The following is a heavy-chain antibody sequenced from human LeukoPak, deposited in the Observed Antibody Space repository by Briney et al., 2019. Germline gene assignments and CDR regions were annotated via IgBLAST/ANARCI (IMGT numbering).Heavy chain of an antibody. J-gene: IGHJ6*02. V-gene: IGHV4-34*01. CDR3: ARSDYYYYGMDV. CDR1: GGSFSGYY. CDR2: INHSGST. Sequence: SETLSLTCAVYGGSFSGYYWSWIRQPPGKGLEWIGEINHSGSTNYNPSLKSRVTISVDTSKNQFSLKLSSVTAADTAVYYCARSDYYYYGMDVWGQGTTVTVSS.